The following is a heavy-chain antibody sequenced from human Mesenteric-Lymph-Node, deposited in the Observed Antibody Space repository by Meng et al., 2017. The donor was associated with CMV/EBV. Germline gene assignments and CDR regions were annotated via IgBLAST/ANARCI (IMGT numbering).Heavy chain of an antibody. J-gene: IGHJ4*02. CDR2: IKQDGREN. Sequence: GESLKISCVASGFTFSTYWMTWVRQAPGKGLEWVANIKQDGRENYYMDSVRGRFTISRDNAKKSLYLQMNGLRAEDTAVYYCVRHVATSFDYWGLGTLVTVSS. CDR3: VRHVATSFDY. V-gene: IGHV3-7*01. D-gene: IGHD2-21*01. CDR1: GFTFSTYW.